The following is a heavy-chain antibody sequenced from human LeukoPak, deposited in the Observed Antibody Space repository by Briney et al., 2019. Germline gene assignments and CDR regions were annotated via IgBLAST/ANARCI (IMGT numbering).Heavy chain of an antibody. D-gene: IGHD6-13*01. CDR3: ARVGGGSSTWYGWFDP. CDR1: GGTFNNYP. J-gene: IGHJ5*02. Sequence: ASVKVSCKASGGTFNNYPISWVRQAPGQGLEWMGGIIPIFGTTNYAPKFQGRVTLTADESTSTVYMELSSLRSEDTAVYYCARVGGGSSTWYGWFDPWGQGTLVTVSS. CDR2: IIPIFGTT. V-gene: IGHV1-69*13.